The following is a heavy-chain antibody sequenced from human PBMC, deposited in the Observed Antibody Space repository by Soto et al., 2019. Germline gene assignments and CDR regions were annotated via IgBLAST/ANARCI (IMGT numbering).Heavy chain of an antibody. V-gene: IGHV3-23*01. CDR2: ISGSGGST. CDR1: GFTFSSYA. CDR3: AREAARFDI. Sequence: GGSLRLSCAASGFTFSSYAMSWVRQAPGKGLEWVSAISGSGGSTYYADSVKGRVTIPRDNPKNTMYLKMKSPRAQDNAVYYCAREAARFDICGQGTMVTLS. J-gene: IGHJ3*02.